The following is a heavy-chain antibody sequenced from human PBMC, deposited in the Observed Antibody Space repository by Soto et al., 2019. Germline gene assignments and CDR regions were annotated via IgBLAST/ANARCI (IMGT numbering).Heavy chain of an antibody. CDR3: ARKVESSSSFYYGMDV. D-gene: IGHD6-6*01. CDR1: GGSLSRYY. CDR2: INRSGSP. J-gene: IGHJ6*02. V-gene: IGHV4-34*01. Sequence: SEALSLTCALYGGSLSRYYWSWIRQHPGKGLEWVGEINRSGSPNYNPSLKSRATISVDTSKNQFSLKLSSVTAADTAVYYFARKVESSSSFYYGMDVWGQGTTVTVS.